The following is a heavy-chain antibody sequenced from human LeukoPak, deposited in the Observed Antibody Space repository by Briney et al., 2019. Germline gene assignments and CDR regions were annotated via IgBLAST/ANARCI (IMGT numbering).Heavy chain of an antibody. Sequence: PGGSLRLSCVATGFSFSTSDMSWVRQAPEKGLEWVASTISSGDSSQYADSVKGRFTISRDNWKNTLYLQMDSVRVDDTAVYFCAHSFNRWAFQYWGQGTLATVSS. V-gene: IGHV3-23*01. CDR1: GFSFSTSD. J-gene: IGHJ1*01. CDR2: TISSGDSS. D-gene: IGHD4-11*01. CDR3: AHSFNRWAFQY.